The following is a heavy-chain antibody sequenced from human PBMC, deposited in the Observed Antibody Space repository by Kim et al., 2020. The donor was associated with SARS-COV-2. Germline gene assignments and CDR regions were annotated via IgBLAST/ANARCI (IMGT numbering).Heavy chain of an antibody. J-gene: IGHJ4*02. V-gene: IGHV3-30*04. CDR3: ARRIAAAGTGDIDY. CDR1: GFTFSSYA. D-gene: IGHD6-13*01. Sequence: GGSLRLSCAASGFTFSSYAMHWVRQAPGKGLEWVAVISYDGSNKYYADSVKGRFTISRDNSKNTLYLQMNSLRAEDTAVYYCARRIAAAGTGDIDYWGQGTLVTVSS. CDR2: ISYDGSNK.